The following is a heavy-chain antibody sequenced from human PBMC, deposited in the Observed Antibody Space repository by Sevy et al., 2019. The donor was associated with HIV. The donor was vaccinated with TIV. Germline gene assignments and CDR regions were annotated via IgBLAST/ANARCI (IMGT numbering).Heavy chain of an antibody. CDR1: GFTFSDHY. D-gene: IGHD6-13*01. CDR2: IRNKADSYTT. Sequence: GGSLRLSCVASGFTFSDHYMEWVRQAPGKGLEWVGRIRNKADSYTTEYAASVKGRFTISRDDSKNSLCLLMNSLKTEDTAVYYCATHAGIAAAGRVFDYWGQGTLVTVSS. CDR3: ATHAGIAAAGRVFDY. J-gene: IGHJ4*02. V-gene: IGHV3-72*01.